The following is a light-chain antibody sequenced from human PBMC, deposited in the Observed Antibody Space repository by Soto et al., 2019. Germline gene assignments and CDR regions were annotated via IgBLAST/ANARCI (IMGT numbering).Light chain of an antibody. Sequence: DIPMTQSPSSLSASVGDRVTLTCRASQSISSWLAWYQQKPGKAPNLLIYHASSLESGVPSRFSGSGSGTEFTLTISSLQPDDIATYYCQQYHTYWAFGQGTKVEIK. CDR1: QSISSW. CDR2: HAS. V-gene: IGKV1-5*01. CDR3: QQYHTYWA. J-gene: IGKJ1*01.